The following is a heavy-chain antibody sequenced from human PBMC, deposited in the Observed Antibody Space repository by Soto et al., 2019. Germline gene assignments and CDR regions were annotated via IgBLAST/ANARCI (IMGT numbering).Heavy chain of an antibody. Sequence: SETLSLTCFVSGESISSSSYYWGWIRQPPGKGLEWIGSIYYSGRTYYNPSFKSRVTISIDTSKNQFSLKLSSVTATDTAVYYCARQRTTVVTQAYFDHWGQGALVTVSS. CDR1: GESISSSSYY. CDR2: IYYSGRT. J-gene: IGHJ4*02. D-gene: IGHD2-21*02. CDR3: ARQRTTVVTQAYFDH. V-gene: IGHV4-39*01.